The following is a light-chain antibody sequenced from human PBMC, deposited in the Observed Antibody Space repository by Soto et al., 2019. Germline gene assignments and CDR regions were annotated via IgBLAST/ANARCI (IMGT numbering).Light chain of an antibody. J-gene: IGKJ1*01. V-gene: IGKV3-20*01. CDR3: QQYVGSPRT. CDR2: GAS. CDR1: QSVNSIY. Sequence: EIVLTQSPGTLSLSPGERATLSCRASQSVNSIYLAWYQQKPGQAPRLLIYGASSRATGIPDRFSGSGSGTDFTLTISRLEPEDLALYYCQQYVGSPRTFGQGTKVEL.